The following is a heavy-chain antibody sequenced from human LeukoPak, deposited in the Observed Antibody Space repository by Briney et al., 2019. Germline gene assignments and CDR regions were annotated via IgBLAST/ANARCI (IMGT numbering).Heavy chain of an antibody. CDR2: IYYSGST. J-gene: IGHJ4*02. CDR1: GGSISSSSYY. Sequence: PSETLSLTCTVSGGSISSSSYYWGWIRQPPGKGLEWIGSIYYSGSTYYSPSLKSRVTISVDTSKNQFSLKLSSVTAADTAVYYCARRRLGYCSSTSCRSFDYWGQGTLVTVSS. V-gene: IGHV4-39*01. CDR3: ARRRLGYCSSTSCRSFDY. D-gene: IGHD2-2*01.